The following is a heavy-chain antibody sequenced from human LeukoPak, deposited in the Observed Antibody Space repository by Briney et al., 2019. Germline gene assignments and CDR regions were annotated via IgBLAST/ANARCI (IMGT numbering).Heavy chain of an antibody. CDR2: IKYESSQK. V-gene: IGHV3-7*01. CDR3: TRKREGNLWDY. D-gene: IGHD1-7*01. J-gene: IGHJ4*02. Sequence: HPGGSLGLSCAASGFTFSSSWMTWVRQTPGKGLEWVANIKYESSQKDYVDSVRGRFTISRDNAKNTLYLQKNTVRVKDTAMYYCTRKREGNLWDYGGRGPLVTVS. CDR1: GFTFSSSW.